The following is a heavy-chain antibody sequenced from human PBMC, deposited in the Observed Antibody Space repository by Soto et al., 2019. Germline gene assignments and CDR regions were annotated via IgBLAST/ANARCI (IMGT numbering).Heavy chain of an antibody. J-gene: IGHJ6*03. CDR1: GGSTSSYD. D-gene: IGHD3-10*01. CDR3: ARDFYGSGSYKDYYYYYMDV. CDR2: ISNSGST. V-gene: IGHV4-59*01. Sequence: PSETMSLTSSVSGGSTSSYDWSWIRQPPGKGLEWIGYISNSGSTNYNPSLRSRVTISVDTSKNQFSLKLSSVTAADTAVYYCARDFYGSGSYKDYYYYYMDVWGKGTTVTVSS.